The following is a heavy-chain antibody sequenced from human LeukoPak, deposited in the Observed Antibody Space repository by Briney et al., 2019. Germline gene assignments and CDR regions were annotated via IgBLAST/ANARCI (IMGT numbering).Heavy chain of an antibody. CDR3: ARDRGYSYGCDAFDI. CDR1: GGSITSGEYH. V-gene: IGHV4-30-4*01. J-gene: IGHJ3*02. Sequence: SETLSLTCTVSGGSITSGEYHWSWIRQPPGKGLEWIGYIYYSGSTYYNPSLKSRMTVSVDTSKNQFSLKLSSVTAADTAVYYCARDRGYSYGCDAFDIWGQGTMVTVSS. D-gene: IGHD5-18*01. CDR2: IYYSGST.